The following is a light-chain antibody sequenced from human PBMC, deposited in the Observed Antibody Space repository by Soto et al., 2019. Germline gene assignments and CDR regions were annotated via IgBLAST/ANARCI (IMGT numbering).Light chain of an antibody. V-gene: IGKV1-5*01. Sequence: DIQMTQSPSTLSASVGDRVTITCRASQSISSWLAWYQQKPGKAPKLLIYDASSLESGVPYRFSGSGPGTQVTLTISSLQTDDFATYYCQQYNSYSLITFGPGTKVDI. J-gene: IGKJ3*01. CDR2: DAS. CDR1: QSISSW. CDR3: QQYNSYSLIT.